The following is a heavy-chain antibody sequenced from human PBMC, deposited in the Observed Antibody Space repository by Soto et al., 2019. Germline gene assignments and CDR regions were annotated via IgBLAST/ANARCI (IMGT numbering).Heavy chain of an antibody. Sequence: LTCTVSGGSLSSYYRSWIRRPPGMGLAWIASISYSGTTNYNSSLKSRVTISIDTSKNQFSLKLNSVTAADTAVYYCAREGYNFGPFDYWGQGALVTVS. D-gene: IGHD5-18*01. CDR3: AREGYNFGPFDY. CDR1: GGSLSSYY. V-gene: IGHV4-59*01. J-gene: IGHJ4*02. CDR2: ISYSGTT.